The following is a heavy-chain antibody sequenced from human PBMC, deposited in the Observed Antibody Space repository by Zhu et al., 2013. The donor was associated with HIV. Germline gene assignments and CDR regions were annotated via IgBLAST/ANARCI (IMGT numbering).Heavy chain of an antibody. J-gene: IGHJ4*02. CDR2: ISAYNGNT. D-gene: IGHD2-8*01. V-gene: IGHV1-18*01. CDR3: ARVGYCTNGVCYDSKGYGFXY. Sequence: QVQLVQSGAEVKKPGASVKVSCKASGYTFTSYGISWVRQAPGQGLEWMGWISAYNGNTNYAQKLQGRVTMTTDTSTSTAYMELRSLRSDDTAVYYCARVGYCTNGVCYDSKGYGFXYWGQGTLVTVSS. CDR1: GYTFTSYG.